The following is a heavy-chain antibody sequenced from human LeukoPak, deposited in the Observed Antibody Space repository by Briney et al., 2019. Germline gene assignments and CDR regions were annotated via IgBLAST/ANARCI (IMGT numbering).Heavy chain of an antibody. CDR3: AKNYDFWSGYLGY. D-gene: IGHD3-3*01. V-gene: IGHV3-23*01. CDR2: ISGSGGST. CDR1: GFTFSSYA. J-gene: IGHJ4*02. Sequence: PGGSLRLSCAASGFTFSSYAMSWVRQAPGKGLEWVSAISGSGGSTYYADSVKGRLTISRDNSKNTLYLQMNSLRAEDTAVYYCAKNYDFWSGYLGYWGQGTLVTVSS.